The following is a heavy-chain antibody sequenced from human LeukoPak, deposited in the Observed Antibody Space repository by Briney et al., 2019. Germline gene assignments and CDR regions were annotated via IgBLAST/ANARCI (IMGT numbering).Heavy chain of an antibody. CDR1: GGSISSSSYY. D-gene: IGHD3-10*01. J-gene: IGHJ6*03. CDR2: IYYSGST. Sequence: SETLSLTCTVSGGSISSSSYYWGWIRQPPGKGLEWIGSIYYSGSTYYNPSLKSRVTISVDTSKNQFSLKLSSVTAADTAVYYCARGVNTMVRGVIMDYYYYYMDVWGKGTTVTVSS. CDR3: ARGVNTMVRGVIMDYYYYYMDV. V-gene: IGHV4-39*07.